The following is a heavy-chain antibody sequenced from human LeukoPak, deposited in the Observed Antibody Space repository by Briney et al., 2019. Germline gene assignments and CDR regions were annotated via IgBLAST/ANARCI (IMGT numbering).Heavy chain of an antibody. Sequence: SETPSLTCTVSGYSISSGYYWGWIRQPPGKGLEWIGSIYHSGSTYYNPSLKSRVTISVDTSKNQFSLKLSSVTAAATAVYYCARVVVPAAHGQYYFDYWGQGPLVTVSS. CDR1: GYSISSGYY. CDR2: IYHSGST. D-gene: IGHD2-2*01. J-gene: IGHJ4*02. CDR3: ARVVVPAAHGQYYFDY. V-gene: IGHV4-38-2*02.